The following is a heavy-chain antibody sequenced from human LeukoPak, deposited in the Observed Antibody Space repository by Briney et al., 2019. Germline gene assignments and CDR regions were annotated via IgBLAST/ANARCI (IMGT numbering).Heavy chain of an antibody. Sequence: GGSLRLSCAASGFTFSTYDMTWVRQAPGKGLEWVSAISSSGGSTFYAVSVKGRLTISRDNSKNTLFLQMNSLRAEDTAVYYCAKAGGSGIYYPYYFDYWGQGTLVTVSS. CDR3: AKAGGSGIYYPYYFDY. CDR1: GFTFSTYD. J-gene: IGHJ4*02. CDR2: ISSSGGST. D-gene: IGHD3-10*01. V-gene: IGHV3-23*01.